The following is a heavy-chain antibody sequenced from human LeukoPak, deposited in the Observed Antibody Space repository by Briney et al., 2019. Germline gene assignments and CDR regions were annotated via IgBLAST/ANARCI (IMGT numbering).Heavy chain of an antibody. Sequence: SETLSLTCAVYGGSFGGYYWSWIRQPPGKGLEWIGEINHSGSTNYNPSLKSRVTISVDTSKNQFSLKLSSVTAADTAVYYCARHSRPAVRIAAARILDPWGQGTLVTVSS. CDR1: GGSFGGYY. V-gene: IGHV4-34*01. CDR2: INHSGST. CDR3: ARHSRPAVRIAAARILDP. J-gene: IGHJ5*02. D-gene: IGHD6-13*01.